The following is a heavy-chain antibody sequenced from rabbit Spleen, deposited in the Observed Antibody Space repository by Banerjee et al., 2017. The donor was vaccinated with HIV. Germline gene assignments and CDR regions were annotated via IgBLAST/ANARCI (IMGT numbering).Heavy chain of an antibody. CDR2: IDPLFGST. Sequence: QEQLMESGGGLVQPGGSLKLSCKASGFDFSRYGVSWVRQAPGKGLEWIGYIDPLFGSTYYASWVNGRFTISSHNAQNTLYLQLNSLTAADTATYFCARDTGTSFSTYGMDLWGQGTLVTVS. CDR3: ARDTGTSFSTYGMDL. V-gene: IGHV1S47*01. D-gene: IGHD8-1*01. CDR1: GFDFSRYG. J-gene: IGHJ6*01.